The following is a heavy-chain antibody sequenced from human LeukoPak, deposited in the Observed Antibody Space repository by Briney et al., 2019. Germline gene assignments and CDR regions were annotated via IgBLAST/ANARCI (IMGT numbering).Heavy chain of an antibody. CDR2: ISSSSSYI. CDR3: AREIGSTVYFDY. J-gene: IGHJ4*02. CDR1: GLTFSSYS. Sequence: PGGSLRLSCAASGLTFSSYSMNWVRQAPGKGLEGVSSISSSSSYIYYADSVKGRFTISRDNAKNSLYLQMNSLRAEDTAVYYCAREIGSTVYFDYWGQGTLVTVSS. D-gene: IGHD2-2*01. V-gene: IGHV3-21*01.